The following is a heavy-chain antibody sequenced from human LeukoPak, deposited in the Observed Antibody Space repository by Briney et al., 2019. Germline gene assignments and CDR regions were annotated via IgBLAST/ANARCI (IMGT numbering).Heavy chain of an antibody. CDR3: TTGNIAVAGTFLDWFDP. V-gene: IGHV3-15*01. D-gene: IGHD6-19*01. J-gene: IGHJ5*02. CDR1: GFTFSNAW. Sequence: TGGSLRLSCAASGFTFSNAWMSWVRQAPGKGLEWVGRIKSKTDGGTTDYAAPVKGRFTISRDDSKNTLYLQMNSLKTEDTAVYYCTTGNIAVAGTFLDWFDPWGQGTLVTVSS. CDR2: IKSKTDGGTT.